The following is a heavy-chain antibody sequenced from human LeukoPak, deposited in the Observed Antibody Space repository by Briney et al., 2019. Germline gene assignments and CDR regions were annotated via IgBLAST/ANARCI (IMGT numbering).Heavy chain of an antibody. D-gene: IGHD3-22*01. CDR2: ISGSGGST. CDR3: AKGNTMIVVVSDY. J-gene: IGHJ4*02. Sequence: GGSLRLSCAASGFTFSSYAMSRVRQAPGKGLEWVSAISGSGGSTYYADSVKGRFTISRDNSKNTLHLQMNSLRAEDTAVYYCAKGNTMIVVVSDYWGQGTLVTVSS. V-gene: IGHV3-23*01. CDR1: GFTFSSYA.